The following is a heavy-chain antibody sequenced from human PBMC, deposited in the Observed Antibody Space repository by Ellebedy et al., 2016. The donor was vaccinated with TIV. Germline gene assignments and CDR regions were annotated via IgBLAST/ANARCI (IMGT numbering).Heavy chain of an antibody. V-gene: IGHV3-33*01. CDR1: GFTFSSYG. CDR3: ARDRVAATPRWAFDN. J-gene: IGHJ3*02. D-gene: IGHD2-15*01. Sequence: PGGSLRLSCAASGFTFSSYGMHWVRQAPGKGLEWVAVIWYDGSNKYYADSVKGRFTISRDNSKNTLYLQMNSLRAEDTAVYYCARDRVAATPRWAFDNWGQGTMVTVSS. CDR2: IWYDGSNK.